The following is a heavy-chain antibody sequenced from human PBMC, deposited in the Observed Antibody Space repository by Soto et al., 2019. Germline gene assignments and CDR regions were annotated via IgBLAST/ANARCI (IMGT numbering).Heavy chain of an antibody. Sequence: PGGSLRLSCAASGFTFSSYSMNWVRQAPGKGLEWVSSISSSSSYIYYADSLKGRFTISRDNAKNTLYLQLNALRADDTAVYYCAKDKPGTTSFDYWGQGTLVTVSS. CDR3: AKDKPGTTSFDY. V-gene: IGHV3-21*04. D-gene: IGHD1-1*01. J-gene: IGHJ4*02. CDR2: ISSSSSYI. CDR1: GFTFSSYS.